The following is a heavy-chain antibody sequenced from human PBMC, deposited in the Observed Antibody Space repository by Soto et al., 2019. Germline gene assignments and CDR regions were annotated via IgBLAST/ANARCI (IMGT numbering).Heavy chain of an antibody. CDR2: IYYSGST. Sequence: EALSLTCTVSGGSISSYYWSWIRQPPGKGLEWIGYIYYSGSTNYNPSLKSRVTISVDTSKNQFSLKLSSVTAADTAVYYCARQQWLVLNAFDIWGQGTMVTVSS. D-gene: IGHD6-19*01. CDR3: ARQQWLVLNAFDI. CDR1: GGSISSYY. V-gene: IGHV4-59*01. J-gene: IGHJ3*02.